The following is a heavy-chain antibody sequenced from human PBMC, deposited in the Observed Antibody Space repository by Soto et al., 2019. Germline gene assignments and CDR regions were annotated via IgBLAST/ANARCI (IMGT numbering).Heavy chain of an antibody. D-gene: IGHD6-25*01. CDR2: ISGSGGST. CDR1: GFTFSSYA. Sequence: GGSLRLSCAASGFTFSSYAMSWVRQAPGKGLEWVSAISGSGGSTYYADSVKGRFTISRDNSKNTLYLQMNSLRAEDKDVYYCAKELGVSSGNTISYEYWGLGTLVTVSS. V-gene: IGHV3-23*01. J-gene: IGHJ4*02. CDR3: AKELGVSSGNTISYEY.